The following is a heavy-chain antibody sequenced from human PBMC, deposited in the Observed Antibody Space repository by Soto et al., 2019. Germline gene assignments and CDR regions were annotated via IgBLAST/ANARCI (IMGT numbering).Heavy chain of an antibody. Sequence: EVQLVESGGGLVQPGGSLRLSCAASGFTFSSYAIHWVRQAPGKGLEYVSAISSNGGTTYYANSVKGRFTISRDNSKNTLYLQMGSLRAEDMAVYYCARGFYDILTGFRDYYYGMDVWGQGTTVTVSS. CDR2: ISSNGGTT. CDR3: ARGFYDILTGFRDYYYGMDV. D-gene: IGHD3-9*01. J-gene: IGHJ6*02. CDR1: GFTFSSYA. V-gene: IGHV3-64*01.